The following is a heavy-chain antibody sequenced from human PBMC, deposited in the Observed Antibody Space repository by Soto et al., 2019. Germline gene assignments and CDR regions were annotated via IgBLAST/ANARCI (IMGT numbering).Heavy chain of an antibody. CDR2: IWYDGSNA. Sequence: QVQLVESGGGVVQPGRSLRLSCAASGFTFSIFGMHWVRQAPGKGLEWAAIIWYDGSNAYYADSWRGRFTISRDNSKNTVYLQMNRLRAEDTAVYYCARDKGSSTVVSGISQEGYFDSWGQGTLVTVSS. CDR3: ARDKGSSTVVSGISQEGYFDS. J-gene: IGHJ4*02. D-gene: IGHD6-19*01. V-gene: IGHV3-33*01. CDR1: GFTFSIFG.